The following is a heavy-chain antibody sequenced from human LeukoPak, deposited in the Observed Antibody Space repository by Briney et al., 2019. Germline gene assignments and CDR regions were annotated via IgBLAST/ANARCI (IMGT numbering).Heavy chain of an antibody. CDR3: ARGPTVITFNAFDV. J-gene: IGHJ3*01. V-gene: IGHV3-64*01. CDR1: GFXFSDYG. CDR2: ISSNGIYT. D-gene: IGHD4-17*01. Sequence: PGGSLRLSCAASGFXFSDYGMYWVRQAPGKGLEHVSGISSNGIYTYYANSVKGRFTISRDNSKNTLYLQMGSLRPEDMGVYYCARGPTVITFNAFDVWGQGTMVTVSS.